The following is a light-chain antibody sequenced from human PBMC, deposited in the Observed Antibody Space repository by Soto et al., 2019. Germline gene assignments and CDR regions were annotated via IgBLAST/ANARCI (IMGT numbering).Light chain of an antibody. Sequence: EIVLTQSPVTLSLSPGESATLSCRASQSVSSSQVAWYQQKPGQAPRLLIYGASSRATGIPDRFSGVGSETDFTLSINRLEPEDFAVYYCQQYATSTPTFGQGTKLEIK. CDR2: GAS. J-gene: IGKJ2*01. CDR1: QSVSSSQ. CDR3: QQYATSTPT. V-gene: IGKV3-20*01.